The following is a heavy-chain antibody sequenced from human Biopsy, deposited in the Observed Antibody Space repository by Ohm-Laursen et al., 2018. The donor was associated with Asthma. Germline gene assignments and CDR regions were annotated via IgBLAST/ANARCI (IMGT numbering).Heavy chain of an antibody. J-gene: IGHJ6*02. D-gene: IGHD6-19*01. V-gene: IGHV1-24*01. CDR2: HDHEEGGT. CDR3: ARCQVGYSSGWSLLLKKIYYSGMDV. CDR1: GYSLTDLS. Sequence: SVKVSCNISGYSLTDLSMHWVRQAPGQGLEWMGGHDHEEGGTVNARRFQGRVTMTEDTSTDTAYMEVTSLRSEDTAIYYCARCQVGYSSGWSLLLKKIYYSGMDVWGQGTAVTVSS.